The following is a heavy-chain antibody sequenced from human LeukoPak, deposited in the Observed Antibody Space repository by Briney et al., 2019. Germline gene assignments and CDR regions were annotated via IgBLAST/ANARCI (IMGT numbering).Heavy chain of an antibody. J-gene: IGHJ4*02. CDR2: INACGRT. CDR1: GMSLTDFQ. Sequence: PSETLSLTCIVYGMSLTDFQWGWIRQSPGKGLEWIGEINACGRTNYNPSLKTSVFISRDTSKRQFSLNLTPVTAADTALYYCARGDWGGYFDYWGQGIQVTVSS. V-gene: IGHV4-34*01. D-gene: IGHD3-16*01. CDR3: ARGDWGGYFDY.